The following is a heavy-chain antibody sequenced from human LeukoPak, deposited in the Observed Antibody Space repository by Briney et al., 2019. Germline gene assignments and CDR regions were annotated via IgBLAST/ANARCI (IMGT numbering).Heavy chain of an antibody. Sequence: GGSLRRSCAASGFTFSSYSMNWVRQAPGKGLEWVSSISSSSSYIYYADSVKGRFTISRDNAKNSLYLQMNSLRAEDTAVYYCARGGSGPAACCWFDPWGQGTLVTVSS. D-gene: IGHD2-2*01. CDR1: GFTFSSYS. V-gene: IGHV3-21*01. CDR2: ISSSSSYI. J-gene: IGHJ5*02. CDR3: ARGGSGPAACCWFDP.